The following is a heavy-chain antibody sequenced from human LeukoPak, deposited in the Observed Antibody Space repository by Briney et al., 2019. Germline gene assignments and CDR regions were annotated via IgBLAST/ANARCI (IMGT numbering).Heavy chain of an antibody. Sequence: PGGSLRLSCAASGFTFSDYWMTWIRQAPGKGLEWVANIKYDGSEENYVDSVKGRFTISRDNAKNSLFLQMNSLRVEDTAVYFCASTTYYFNWGQGTLVTVSS. D-gene: IGHD3-10*01. CDR2: IKYDGSEE. V-gene: IGHV3-7*01. CDR1: GFTFSDYW. J-gene: IGHJ4*02. CDR3: ASTTYYFN.